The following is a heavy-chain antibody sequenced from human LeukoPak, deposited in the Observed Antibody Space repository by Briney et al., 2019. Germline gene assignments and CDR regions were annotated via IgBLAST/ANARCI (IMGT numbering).Heavy chain of an antibody. CDR1: GFTFSSYG. Sequence: QAGGSLRLSCAASGFTFSSYGMHWVRQAPGKGLEWVAFIRYDGSNKYYADSVKGRFTISRGNSKSTLYLQMNSLRAEDTAVYYCAKELGSGSYTTDYWGQGTLVTVSS. D-gene: IGHD3-10*01. V-gene: IGHV3-30*02. J-gene: IGHJ4*02. CDR3: AKELGSGSYTTDY. CDR2: IRYDGSNK.